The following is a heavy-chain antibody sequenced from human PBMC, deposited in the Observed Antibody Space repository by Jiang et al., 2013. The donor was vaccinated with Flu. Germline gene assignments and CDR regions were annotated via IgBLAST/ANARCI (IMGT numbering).Heavy chain of an antibody. D-gene: IGHD3-9*01. V-gene: IGHV1-69*04. J-gene: IGHJ3*02. CDR1: GGTFSSYA. CDR3: ARDDDILTGYYHWGAFDI. Sequence: AEVKKPGSSVKVSCKASGGTFSSYAISWVRQAPGQGLEWMGRIIPILGIANYAQKFQGRVTITADKSTSTAYMELSSLRSEDTAVYYCARDDDILTGYYHWGAFDIWGQGTMVTVSS. CDR2: IIPILGIA.